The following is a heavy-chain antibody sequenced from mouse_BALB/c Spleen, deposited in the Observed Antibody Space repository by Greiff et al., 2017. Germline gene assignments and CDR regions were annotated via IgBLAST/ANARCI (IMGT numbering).Heavy chain of an antibody. CDR2: ILPGSGST. CDR3: ARLGGLRRNFDY. V-gene: IGHV1-9*01. CDR1: GYTFSSYW. J-gene: IGHJ2*01. Sequence: VQLQQSGAELMKPGASVKISCKATGYTFSSYWIEWVKQRPGHGLEWIGEILPGSGSTNYNEKFKGKATFTADTSSNTAYMQRSSLTSEDSAVYYCARLGGLRRNFDYWGQGTTLTVSS. D-gene: IGHD2-4*01.